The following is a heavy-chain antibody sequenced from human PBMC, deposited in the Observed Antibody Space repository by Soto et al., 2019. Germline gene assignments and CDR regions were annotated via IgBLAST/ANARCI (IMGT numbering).Heavy chain of an antibody. J-gene: IGHJ3*02. Sequence: QEQLVQSGSEVKKPGASVRVSCKASGYTFINHYIHWLRQAPGQGPEWMGWINPHSGDTRFAQDFQDRVTMTRDTSFNTAYMELSKLTSDDTAVFYCAVDAQGAPLHIWGKGTLVTVS. V-gene: IGHV1-2*02. D-gene: IGHD2-2*01. CDR2: INPHSGDT. CDR1: GYTFINHY. CDR3: AVDAQGAPLHI.